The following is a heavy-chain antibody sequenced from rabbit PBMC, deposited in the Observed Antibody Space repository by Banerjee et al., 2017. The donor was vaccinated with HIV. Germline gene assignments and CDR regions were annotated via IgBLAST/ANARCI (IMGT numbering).Heavy chain of an antibody. CDR1: GFSFSGSYW. CDR3: ARDFDL. Sequence: QSLEESGGDLVKPGASLTLTCTASGFSFSGSYWIWWVRQAPGKGLEYIGDVSTGGRTIYATWAKGRFTVSKTSSTTMTLQMTSLTAADTATYFCARDFDLWGPGTLVTVS. CDR2: VSTGGRT. J-gene: IGHJ4*01. V-gene: IGHV1S40*01.